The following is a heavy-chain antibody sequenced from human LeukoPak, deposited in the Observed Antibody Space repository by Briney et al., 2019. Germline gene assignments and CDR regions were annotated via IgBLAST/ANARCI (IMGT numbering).Heavy chain of an antibody. D-gene: IGHD6-13*01. Sequence: SETLSLTCTVSGGSISSSSYYWGWIRQPPGKGLEWIGSIYYSGSTYYNPSLKSRVTISVDTSKNQFSLKLSSVTAADTAVYYCARDLVAAAAPWGQGTLVTVSS. J-gene: IGHJ5*02. CDR3: ARDLVAAAAP. CDR2: IYYSGST. V-gene: IGHV4-39*07. CDR1: GGSISSSSYY.